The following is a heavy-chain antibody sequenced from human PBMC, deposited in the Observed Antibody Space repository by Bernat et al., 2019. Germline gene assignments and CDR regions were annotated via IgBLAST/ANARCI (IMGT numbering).Heavy chain of an antibody. CDR3: ARKPRGGWELLYYYCDYDMDV. D-gene: IGHD1-26*01. Sequence: EVQLVESGGGLVKPGGSLRLSCAAPGFTFSSYSMNWVRQAPGKGLAWVSSISSSSSYLYYADPVKGRFTISRDNAKNSLYLKMNSLRAEETAVYYCARKPRGGWELLYYYCDYDMDVWGQGTTVTVSS. V-gene: IGHV3-21*01. CDR2: ISSSSSYL. CDR1: GFTFSSYS. J-gene: IGHJ6*02.